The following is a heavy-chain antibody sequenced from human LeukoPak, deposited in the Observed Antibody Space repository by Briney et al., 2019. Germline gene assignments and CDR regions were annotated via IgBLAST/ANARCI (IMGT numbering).Heavy chain of an antibody. J-gene: IGHJ4*02. D-gene: IGHD1/OR15-1a*01. V-gene: IGHV5-51*01. CDR2: IYPGDSDT. CDR1: GYSFTNYW. CDR3: ARRNNGAGRGVLDY. Sequence: GESLKISCKDSGYSFTNYWIGWVRQMPGKGLECMGIIYPGDSDTRYSPSFQGQVTISADKSINTAYLQWTSLKASDTGVYYCARRNNGAGRGVLDYWGQGTLVTVSS.